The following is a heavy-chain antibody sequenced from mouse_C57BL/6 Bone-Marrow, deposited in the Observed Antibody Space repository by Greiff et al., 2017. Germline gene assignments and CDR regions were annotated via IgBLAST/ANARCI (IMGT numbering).Heavy chain of an antibody. D-gene: IGHD2-4*01. J-gene: IGHJ1*03. Sequence: QVTLKESGPGILQSSQTLSLTCSFSGFSLSTSGMGVSWIRQPSGKGLEWLAHIYWDDDKRYNPSLKSRLTISKDTSRNQVFLKITSVDTADTATYYGARRWRLDWYFDVWGTGTTVTVSS. CDR2: IYWDDDK. V-gene: IGHV8-12*01. CDR3: ARRWRLDWYFDV. CDR1: GFSLSTSGMG.